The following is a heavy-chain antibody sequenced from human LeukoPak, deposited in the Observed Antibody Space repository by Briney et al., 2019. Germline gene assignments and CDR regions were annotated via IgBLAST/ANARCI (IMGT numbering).Heavy chain of an antibody. CDR2: ISAYNGNT. V-gene: IGHV1-18*01. Sequence: ASVKFSCKASGYTFTSYGISWVRQAPGQGLEWMGWISAYNGNTNYAQKLQGRVTMTTDTSTSTAYMELRSLRSDDTAVYYCARDLDLDYDYVWGSYRYGGYFDYWGQGTLVTVSS. D-gene: IGHD3-16*02. CDR1: GYTFTSYG. J-gene: IGHJ4*02. CDR3: ARDLDLDYDYVWGSYRYGGYFDY.